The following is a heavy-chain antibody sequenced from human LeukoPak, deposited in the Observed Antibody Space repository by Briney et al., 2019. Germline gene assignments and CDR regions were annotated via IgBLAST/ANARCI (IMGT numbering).Heavy chain of an antibody. CDR2: ISSSSSYI. V-gene: IGHV3-21*01. CDR3: ARDAAAAGHDAFDI. CDR1: GFTFGVYA. J-gene: IGHJ3*02. D-gene: IGHD6-13*01. Sequence: GGSLRLSCTASGFTFGVYAMSWVRQAPGKGLEWVSSISSSSSYIYYADSVKGRFTISRDNAKNSLYLQMNSLRAEDTAVYYCARDAAAAGHDAFDIWGQGTMVTVSS.